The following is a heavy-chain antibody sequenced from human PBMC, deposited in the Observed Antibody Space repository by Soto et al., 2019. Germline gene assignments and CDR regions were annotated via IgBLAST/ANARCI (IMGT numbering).Heavy chain of an antibody. Sequence: SETLSLTCAVSGGSISSSNWWSWVRQPPVKGLEWIGEIYHSGITNYNPSLKSRVTISADKSKNQFSLHLSSVTAADTAVSYCPRDRDTTETYYYYGMELWAQGTTVTVSS. D-gene: IGHD1-1*01. CDR1: GGSISSSNW. CDR3: PRDRDTTETYYYYGMEL. J-gene: IGHJ6*01. V-gene: IGHV4-4*02. CDR2: IYHSGIT.